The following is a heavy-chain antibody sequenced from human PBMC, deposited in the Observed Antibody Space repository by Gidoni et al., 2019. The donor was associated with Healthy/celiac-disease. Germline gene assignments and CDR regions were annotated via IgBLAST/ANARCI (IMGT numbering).Heavy chain of an antibody. V-gene: IGHV2-5*02. J-gene: IGHJ4*01. CDR1: GFSLSTSGVG. Sequence: QITLKESGPTLVKPTPPLTLTCTFSGFSLSTSGVGAGGNRHPPGKALEWLALIYWDDDKRYSPSLKSRLTITKDTSKNQVVLTMTNMDPVETATYYCEHRHPDYGNYGWCQGTLVTVSS. CDR3: EHRHPDYGNYG. CDR2: IYWDDDK. D-gene: IGHD4-17*01.